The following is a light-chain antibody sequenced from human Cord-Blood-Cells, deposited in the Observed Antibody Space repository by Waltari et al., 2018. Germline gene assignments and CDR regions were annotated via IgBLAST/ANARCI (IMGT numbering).Light chain of an antibody. CDR3: QQRSNWPPYT. CDR2: DAS. CDR1: PSVSSY. V-gene: IGKV3-11*01. J-gene: IGKJ2*01. Sequence: EIVLTQSPATLALSPGERATLSCRASPSVSSYLAWYQQKPGQAPRLLIYDASTRATGIPARFSGSESGTDFTLTISSLEPEDFAVYYCQQRSNWPPYTFGQGTKLEIK.